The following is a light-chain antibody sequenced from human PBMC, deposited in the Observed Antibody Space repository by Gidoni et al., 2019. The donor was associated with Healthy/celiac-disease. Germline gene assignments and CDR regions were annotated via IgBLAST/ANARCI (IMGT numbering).Light chain of an antibody. CDR3: QQYGSSTGT. CDR2: GAS. J-gene: IGKJ1*01. V-gene: IGKV3-20*01. CDR1: QSVSSSY. Sequence: ELVLTQSPGTLSLSPGERATLSCRASQSVSSSYLAWYQQKPGQAPRLLIYGASSRATGIPARFSGSGSGTDFTLTISRLEPEDFAVYYCQQYGSSTGTFGQGTKVEIK.